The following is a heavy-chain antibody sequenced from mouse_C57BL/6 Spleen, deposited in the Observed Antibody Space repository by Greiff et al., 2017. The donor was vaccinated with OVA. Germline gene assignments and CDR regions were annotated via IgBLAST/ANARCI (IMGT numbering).Heavy chain of an antibody. V-gene: IGHV14-3*01. D-gene: IGHD3-1*01. CDR1: GYNIKNNY. Sequence: VQLQQSVAELVRPGASVKLSCTASGYNIKNNYMHWVKQRPEQGLEWIGRIDPANGNTKYAPKFQGKATITADTSSNTAYLQLSSLTSEDTAIYYCARSSTVRDYSMDYWGQGTSVTVSS. CDR2: IDPANGNT. CDR3: ARSSTVRDYSMDY. J-gene: IGHJ4*01.